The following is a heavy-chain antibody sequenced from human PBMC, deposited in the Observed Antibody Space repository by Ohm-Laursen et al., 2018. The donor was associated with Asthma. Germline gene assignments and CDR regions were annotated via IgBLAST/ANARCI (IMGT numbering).Heavy chain of an antibody. CDR2: INQDGSIW. D-gene: IGHD3-10*01. V-gene: IGHV3-7*05. CDR1: GFTFSNAW. CDR3: AVSIYAYGEGAY. J-gene: IGHJ4*02. Sequence: GSLRLSCTAFGFTFSNAWMSWVRQAPGRGLEWVANINQDGSIWGYVDSVKGRFAISRDNAHNSLYLQMNSLRAEDTAFYYCAVSIYAYGEGAYWGQGTLVTVPS.